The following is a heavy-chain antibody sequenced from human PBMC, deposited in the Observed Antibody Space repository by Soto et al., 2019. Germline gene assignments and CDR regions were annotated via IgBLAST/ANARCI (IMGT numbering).Heavy chain of an antibody. V-gene: IGHV4-31*03. Sequence: SETLSLTCTVSGGSISSGGYYWSWIRQHPGKGLEWIGYIYYSGSTYYNPSLKSRVTISVDTSKNQFSLKLSSVTAADTAVYYCARVLWYYGSGSYPPQGWFDPWGQGTLVTVPQ. CDR1: GGSISSGGYY. J-gene: IGHJ5*02. CDR2: IYYSGST. D-gene: IGHD3-10*01. CDR3: ARVLWYYGSGSYPPQGWFDP.